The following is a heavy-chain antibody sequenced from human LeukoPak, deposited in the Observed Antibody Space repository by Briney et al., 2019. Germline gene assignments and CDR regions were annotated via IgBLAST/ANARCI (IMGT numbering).Heavy chain of an antibody. D-gene: IGHD6-19*01. CDR2: ISWNTDRI. CDR1: GFKFDDYA. V-gene: IGHV3-9*01. Sequence: SLRLSCAASGFKFDDYAMHWFRQAPGKGLEWVSGISWNTDRIGYVDSVKGRFTISRDDAKDSLYLQMNSLRDEDTALYYCAKAHQWLVNVFDHWGQGTLVTVSS. CDR3: AKAHQWLVNVFDH. J-gene: IGHJ4*02.